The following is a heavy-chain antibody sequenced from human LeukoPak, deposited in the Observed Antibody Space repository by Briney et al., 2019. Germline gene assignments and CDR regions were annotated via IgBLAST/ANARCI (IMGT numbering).Heavy chain of an antibody. D-gene: IGHD3-3*01. CDR2: IFYNGNT. V-gene: IGHV4-39*07. CDR3: ARDIRFLDRDYMDV. CDR1: GGSISSSSYY. Sequence: SETLSLTCTVSGGSISSSSYYWGWIRQPPGKGLEWIGSIFYNGNTYYNPSLKSRVAISVDTSKNQFSLKLSSVTAADTAVYYCARDIRFLDRDYMDVWGKGTTVTVSS. J-gene: IGHJ6*03.